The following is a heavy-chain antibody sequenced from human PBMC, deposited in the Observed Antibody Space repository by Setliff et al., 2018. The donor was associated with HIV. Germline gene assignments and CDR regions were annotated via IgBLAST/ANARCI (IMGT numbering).Heavy chain of an antibody. CDR2: IYYSGST. J-gene: IGHJ4*02. CDR3: ARAGYNSRPYYFDY. CDR1: GDSLSDYY. D-gene: IGHD6-13*01. Sequence: SETLSLTCTVSGDSLSDYYWSWIRQSPGKGLEWIAYIYYSGSTSYNPSLKSRVTVSIDTSKNQFSLKLNSVTAADTAVYYCARAGYNSRPYYFDYWVRGTLVTVSS. V-gene: IGHV4-59*01.